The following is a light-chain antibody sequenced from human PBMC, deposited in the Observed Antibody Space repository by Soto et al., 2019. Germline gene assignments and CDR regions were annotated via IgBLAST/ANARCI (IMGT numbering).Light chain of an antibody. CDR2: DAS. CDR3: QQYNSYSGT. J-gene: IGKJ1*01. CDR1: QSINSW. V-gene: IGKV1-5*01. Sequence: DIQMTQSPSTLSASVGDRVTITCRASQSINSWLAWYQQKPGKAPQILIYDASTLKSGVPSRFSASGSGTEFTLTISSLQPDDFATYYCQQYNSYSGTFGQGTKVDIK.